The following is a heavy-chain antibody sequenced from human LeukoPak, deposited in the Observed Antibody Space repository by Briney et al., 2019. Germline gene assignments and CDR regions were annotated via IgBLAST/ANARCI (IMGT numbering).Heavy chain of an antibody. Sequence: PGVSLRLSCAASGFTFSTYWMNWFRQTPGKGLEWVAKIKADGGEKDHVASVKGRFTISRDNAKNSLYLQMNSLRVEDTAVYYCARGGAARPDFWGQGTLVTVSS. CDR2: IKADGGEK. CDR1: GFTFSTYW. V-gene: IGHV3-7*01. J-gene: IGHJ4*02. D-gene: IGHD6-6*01. CDR3: ARGGAARPDF.